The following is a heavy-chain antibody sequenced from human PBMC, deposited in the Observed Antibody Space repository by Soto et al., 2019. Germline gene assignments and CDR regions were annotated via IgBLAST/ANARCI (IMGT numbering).Heavy chain of an antibody. J-gene: IGHJ4*02. Sequence: SETLSLTCAVSGYSTSSGYYCGWIRQPPGKGLEWIGSIYHSGSTYYNPSLKSRVTISVDTSKNQFSLKLSSVTAADTAVYYCARLITGNTGGYFDYWGQGTLVTVSS. CDR3: ARLITGNTGGYFDY. CDR1: GYSTSSGYY. D-gene: IGHD1-20*01. V-gene: IGHV4-38-2*01. CDR2: IYHSGST.